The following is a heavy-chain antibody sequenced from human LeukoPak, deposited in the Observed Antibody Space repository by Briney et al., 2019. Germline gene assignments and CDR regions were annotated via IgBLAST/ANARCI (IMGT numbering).Heavy chain of an antibody. J-gene: IGHJ5*02. CDR3: VRSSSWTGLLDQ. V-gene: IGHV3-74*01. Sequence: GGSLRLSCVASGFTFSNYWMLWVRQAPGKGLMWVSLISTDGKSTRYAESVKGRFTISRDSSKNTVYLQMNSLRGEDAAMYYCVRSSSWTGLLDQWGQGTLVTVSS. CDR1: GFTFSNYW. D-gene: IGHD3/OR15-3a*01. CDR2: ISTDGKST.